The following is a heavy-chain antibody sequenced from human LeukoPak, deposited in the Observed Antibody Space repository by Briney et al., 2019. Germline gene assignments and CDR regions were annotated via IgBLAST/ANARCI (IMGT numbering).Heavy chain of an antibody. J-gene: IGHJ3*02. CDR3: ARCYDSSGYYYGDAFDI. Sequence: PSETLSLTCTVSGGSISSGGYYWSWIRQHPGKGLEWIEYIYYSGSTYYNPSLKSRVTISVDTSKNQFSLKLSSVTVAGTAVYYCARCYDSSGYYYGDAFDIWGQGTMVTVSS. D-gene: IGHD3-22*01. V-gene: IGHV4-61*08. CDR2: IYYSGST. CDR1: GGSISSGGYY.